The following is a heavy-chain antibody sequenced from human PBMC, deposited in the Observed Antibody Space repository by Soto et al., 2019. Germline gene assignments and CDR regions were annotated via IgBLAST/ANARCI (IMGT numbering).Heavy chain of an antibody. CDR3: AKDAKILDWLPTSYYFDF. Sequence: EVQVLESGGGLAQPGRSLRLSCAVSGLSFSSCAMTWVRQSPGKGLEWVSSISRSGNSTYSADSVRGRFTISRDNSKNTLYLQMNSLRAEDTAVYYCAKDAKILDWLPTSYYFDFWGQGTLVTVSS. CDR1: GLSFSSCA. V-gene: IGHV3-23*01. CDR2: ISRSGNST. D-gene: IGHD3-9*01. J-gene: IGHJ4*02.